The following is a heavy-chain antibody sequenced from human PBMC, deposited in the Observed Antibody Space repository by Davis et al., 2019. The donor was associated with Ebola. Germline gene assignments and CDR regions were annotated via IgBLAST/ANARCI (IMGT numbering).Heavy chain of an antibody. CDR3: ARVGGWGPFDF. D-gene: IGHD3-16*01. J-gene: IGHJ4*02. V-gene: IGHV1-3*04. CDR2: VDTGNGNT. CDR1: GYSFSGYT. Sequence: AASVSVSCKASGYSFSGYTLHLARQAPGQRLQWMGWVDTGNGNTKYSQEFQGRVTITWDTPASTAYMELSSLRSEDTAIYFCARVGGWGPFDFWGRGILVTVSS.